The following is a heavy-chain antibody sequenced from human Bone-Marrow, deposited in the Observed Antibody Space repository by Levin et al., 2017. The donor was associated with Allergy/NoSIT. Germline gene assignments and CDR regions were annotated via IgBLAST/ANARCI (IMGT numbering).Heavy chain of an antibody. CDR3: ARDLCSVANGICYNSRLDH. D-gene: IGHD2-8*01. J-gene: IGHJ4*02. V-gene: IGHV1-18*04. Sequence: ASVKVSCKASGFPLTSYGLSWVRQAPGEGLEWMAWISARSGSTKFAQKIQGRVNLTTDISTNTAYLELTGLTFDDTAVYYCARDLCSVANGICYNSRLDHWGQGTLVTVSP. CDR1: GFPLTSYG. CDR2: ISARSGST.